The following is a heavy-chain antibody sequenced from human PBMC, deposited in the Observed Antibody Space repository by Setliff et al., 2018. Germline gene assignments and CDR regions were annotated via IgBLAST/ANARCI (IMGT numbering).Heavy chain of an antibody. V-gene: IGHV3-7*01. CDR1: RFTFSNYW. Sequence: GGSLRLSCAASRFTFSNYWMSWVRQAPGKGLEWVANIKEDGSEKYYVDSVKGRFTISRDNAKNSLDLQMDSLRAEDTAVYYCVRDIWAPRPIPRPWGQGTLVTVSS. CDR3: VRDIWAPRPIPRP. D-gene: IGHD3-10*01. CDR2: IKEDGSEK. J-gene: IGHJ5*02.